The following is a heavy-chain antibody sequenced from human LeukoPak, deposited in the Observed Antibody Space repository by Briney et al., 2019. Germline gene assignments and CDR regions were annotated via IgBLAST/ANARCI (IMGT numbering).Heavy chain of an antibody. J-gene: IGHJ5*02. V-gene: IGHV4-59*01. Sequence: SETLSLTCTVSGDIIKDYYWTWIRQPPGKGLEWIGYIYFSGTTTYNPSLTSRVTISLDTSKNQFSLKLSSMTAADTAVYYCARRSCSSAGCHRTVNWFDPWGQGTLVTVSS. CDR2: IYFSGTT. D-gene: IGHD2-2*01. CDR1: GDIIKDYY. CDR3: ARRSCSSAGCHRTVNWFDP.